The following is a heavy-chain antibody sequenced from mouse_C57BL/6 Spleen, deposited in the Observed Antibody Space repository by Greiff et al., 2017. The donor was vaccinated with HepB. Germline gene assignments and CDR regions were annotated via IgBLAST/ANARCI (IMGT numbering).Heavy chain of an antibody. CDR2: IDPNSGGT. CDR1: GYTFTSYW. V-gene: IGHV1-72*01. D-gene: IGHD2-4*01. CDR3: ASRDYDEGYFDV. J-gene: IGHJ1*03. Sequence: QVQLQQPGAELVKPGASVKLSCKASGYTFTSYWMHWVKQRPGRGLEWIGRIDPNSGGTKYNEKFKSKATLTVDKPSSTAYMQRSSLTSEDSAVYYCASRDYDEGYFDVWGTGTTVTVSS.